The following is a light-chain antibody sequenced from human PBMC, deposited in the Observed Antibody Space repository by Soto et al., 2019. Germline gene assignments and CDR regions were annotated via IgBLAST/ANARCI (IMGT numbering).Light chain of an antibody. J-gene: IGKJ2*01. CDR2: KAS. CDR1: QSSSW. V-gene: IGKV1-5*03. Sequence: DIQMTQSPSTLSASVGDRVTITCRASQSSSWLAWYQQKPGKAPKLLIYKASSLESGVPSTFSGSRSGTEFTLTISSLQPDDFATYYCQQYNSYSRYTFGQGTKLEIK. CDR3: QQYNSYSRYT.